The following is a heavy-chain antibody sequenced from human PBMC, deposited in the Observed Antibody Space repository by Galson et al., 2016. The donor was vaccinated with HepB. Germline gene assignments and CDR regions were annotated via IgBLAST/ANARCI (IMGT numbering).Heavy chain of an antibody. V-gene: IGHV4-39*01. D-gene: IGHD6-13*01. CDR1: GDSISSSNYY. J-gene: IGHJ4*02. CDR2: IYHSGNT. CDR3: ARPRRRAADGSFAGFDY. Sequence: SETLSLTCTVSGDSISSSNYYWGWIRQPPGKGLEWIGNIYHSGNTHYNPSLKSRVTISVDTSKTQFSLMLSSVSAADTAVYFCARPRRRAADGSFAGFDYWGQGTLVTASS.